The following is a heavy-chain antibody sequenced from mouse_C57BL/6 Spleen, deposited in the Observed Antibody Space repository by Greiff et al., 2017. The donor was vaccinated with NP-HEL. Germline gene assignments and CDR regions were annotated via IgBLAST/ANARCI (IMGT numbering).Heavy chain of an antibody. CDR1: GYSITSGYY. J-gene: IGHJ3*01. Sequence: EVQRVESGPGLVKPSQSLSLTCSVTGYSITSGYYWNWIRQFPGNQLEWMGYISYDGSNNYNPSLKNRISITRDTSKNQFFLKLNSVTTEDTATYYCARENYDSFAYWGQGTLVTVSA. D-gene: IGHD2-4*01. CDR2: ISYDGSN. CDR3: ARENYDSFAY. V-gene: IGHV3-6*01.